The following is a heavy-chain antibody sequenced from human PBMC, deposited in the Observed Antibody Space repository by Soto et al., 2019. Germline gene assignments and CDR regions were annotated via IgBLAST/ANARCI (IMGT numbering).Heavy chain of an antibody. J-gene: IGHJ4*02. CDR2: IIPNLGTE. V-gene: IGHV1-69*06. CDR1: ELTFRCYA. D-gene: IGHD1-26*01. CDR3: ARGPGRKVGASTLDY. Sequence: LSCNSTELTFRCYAISSVRQTPGQGLEWMGGIIPNLGTENYAQKVQGRVTITADKSTSTAYMELSSLRSEDTAVYYCARGPGRKVGASTLDYWGQGTLVTVSS.